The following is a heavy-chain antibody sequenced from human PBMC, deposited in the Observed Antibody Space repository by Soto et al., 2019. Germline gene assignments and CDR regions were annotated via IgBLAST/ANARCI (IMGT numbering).Heavy chain of an antibody. CDR1: GFTFSRHG. D-gene: IGHD3-9*01. V-gene: IGHV3-33*01. CDR2: IWYDGSDK. J-gene: IGHJ5*02. Sequence: QVQLVESGGGVVQPGRSLRLSCAASGFTFSRHGMHWVRQTPGKGLEWVAVIWYDGSDKYYADAVKGRFTISRDNSKNSLYLLMNTLRAEDPAVYYCARDNSSSYGILPGFPNAFLPWAQGPLFTFSS. CDR3: ARDNSSSYGILPGFPNAFLP.